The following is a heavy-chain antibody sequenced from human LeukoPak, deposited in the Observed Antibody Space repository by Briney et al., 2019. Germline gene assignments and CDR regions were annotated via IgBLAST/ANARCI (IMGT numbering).Heavy chain of an antibody. J-gene: IGHJ6*03. CDR2: IIPVFGTA. V-gene: IGHV1-69*13. CDR1: GGTFSSYA. D-gene: IGHD2-2*01. Sequence: GASVKVSCKASGGTFSSYAISWVRQAPGQGLEWMGGIIPVFGTANYAQKFQGRVTITADESTSTAYMELSSLRSEDTAVYYCARAGDCSSTSCYYYYYMDVWGKGTTVTVSS. CDR3: ARAGDCSSTSCYYYYYMDV.